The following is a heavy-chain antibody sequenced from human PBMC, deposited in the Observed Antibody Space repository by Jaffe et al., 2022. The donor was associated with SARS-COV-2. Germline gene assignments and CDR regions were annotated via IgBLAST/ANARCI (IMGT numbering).Heavy chain of an antibody. J-gene: IGHJ6*02. CDR3: ASRVRGAMGLYYYYGMDV. D-gene: IGHD3-10*01. CDR1: GGSFSGYY. Sequence: QVQLQQWGAGLLKPSETLSLTCAVYGGSFSGYYWSWIRQPPGKGLEWIGEINHSGSTNYNPSLKSRVTISVDTSKNQFSLKLSSVTAADTAVYYCASRVRGAMGLYYYYGMDVWGQGTTVTVSS. CDR2: INHSGST. V-gene: IGHV4-34*01.